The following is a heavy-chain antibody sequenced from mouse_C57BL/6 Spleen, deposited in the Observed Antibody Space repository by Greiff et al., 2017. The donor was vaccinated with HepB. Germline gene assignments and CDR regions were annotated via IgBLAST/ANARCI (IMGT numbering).Heavy chain of an antibody. V-gene: IGHV1-82*01. CDR1: GYAFSSSW. CDR2: IYPGDGDT. J-gene: IGHJ3*01. D-gene: IGHD1-1*01. CDR3: ARDFYYGSSWAY. Sequence: QVQLQQSGPELVKPGASVKISCKASGYAFSSSWMNWVKQRPGKGLEWIGRIYPGDGDTNYNGKFKGKATLTADKSSSTAYMQLSSLTSEDSAVYFCARDFYYGSSWAYWGQGTLVTVSA.